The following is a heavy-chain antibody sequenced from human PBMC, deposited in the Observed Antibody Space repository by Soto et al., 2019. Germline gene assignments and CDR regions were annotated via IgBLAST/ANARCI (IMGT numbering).Heavy chain of an antibody. CDR2: IYYSGST. CDR3: AGDSYYYGSGSSNPFDY. J-gene: IGHJ4*02. CDR1: GGSISSSSYY. D-gene: IGHD3-10*01. V-gene: IGHV4-39*01. Sequence: QLQLQESGPGLVKPSETLSLTCTVSGGSISSSSYYWGWIRQPPGKGLEWIGSIYYSGSTYYNPSLKCRVTISVDTSKNQFSLKLSSVTAADTAVYYCAGDSYYYGSGSSNPFDYWGQGTLVTVSS.